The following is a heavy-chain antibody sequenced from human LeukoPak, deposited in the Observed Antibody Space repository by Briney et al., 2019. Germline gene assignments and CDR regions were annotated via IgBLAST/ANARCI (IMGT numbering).Heavy chain of an antibody. J-gene: IGHJ4*02. CDR1: GFSFRSYA. CDR3: AKDPEVGATYYFDY. Sequence: GASLRLSCAASGFSFRSYAMSWVRQAPGKGLEWVSAISGSGGSTYYADSVKGRFTISRDNSKNTLYLQMNSLRAEDTAVYYCAKDPEVGATYYFDYWGQGTLVTVSS. V-gene: IGHV3-23*01. D-gene: IGHD1-26*01. CDR2: ISGSGGST.